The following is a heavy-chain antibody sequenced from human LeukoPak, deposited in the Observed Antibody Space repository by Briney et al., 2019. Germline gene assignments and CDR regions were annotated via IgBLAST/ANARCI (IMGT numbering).Heavy chain of an antibody. V-gene: IGHV4-34*01. J-gene: IGHJ4*02. CDR1: GGSFSGYY. CDR2: INHSGST. D-gene: IGHD6-19*01. Sequence: SETLSLTCAVYGGSFSGYYWSWIRQPPGKGLEWIGEINHSGSTNYNPSLKSRVTISVDTSKNQFSLKLSSVTAADTAVYYCARRSAVAGIFYFDYWGQGTLVTVSS. CDR3: ARRSAVAGIFYFDY.